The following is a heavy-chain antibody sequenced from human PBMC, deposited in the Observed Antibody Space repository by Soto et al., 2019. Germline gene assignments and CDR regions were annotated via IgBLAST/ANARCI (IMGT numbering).Heavy chain of an antibody. CDR3: AREAHYYDSSGYYSGLNYFDY. D-gene: IGHD3-22*01. CDR1: GGTFSSYA. CDR2: IIPIFGTA. V-gene: IGHV1-69*13. J-gene: IGHJ4*02. Sequence: SVKVSCKASGGTFSSYAISWVRQAPGQGLEWMGGIIPIFGTANYAQKFQGRVTITAGESTSTAYMELSSLRSEDTAVYYCAREAHYYDSSGYYSGLNYFDYWGQGTLVTVSS.